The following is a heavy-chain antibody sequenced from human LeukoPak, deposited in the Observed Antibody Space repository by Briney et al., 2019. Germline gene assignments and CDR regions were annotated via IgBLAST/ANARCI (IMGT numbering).Heavy chain of an antibody. CDR2: IIPIFGTA. J-gene: IGHJ6*03. D-gene: IGHD3-3*01. V-gene: IGHV1-69*13. CDR3: ARGFWSGLPSGLAYMDV. CDR1: GGTFSSYA. Sequence: SVTVSCKASGGTFSSYAISWVRQAPGQGLEWMGGIIPIFGTANYAQKFQGRVTITADESTSTAYMELSSLRSEDTAVYYCARGFWSGLPSGLAYMDVWGKGTTVTVSS.